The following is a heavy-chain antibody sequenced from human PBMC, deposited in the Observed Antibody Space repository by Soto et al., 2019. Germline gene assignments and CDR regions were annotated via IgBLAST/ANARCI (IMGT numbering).Heavy chain of an antibody. J-gene: IGHJ5*02. CDR1: GGSTSSGDYY. D-gene: IGHD3-10*01. CDR3: AGEYYYGSGSSHTPFDP. Sequence: PSETLSLTCTVSGGSTSSGDYYWSWIRQQPGMGMEWLGYIYYSGSNYYHASLKSRVTISVDTSKNQFSLMLSYVTAADTAVYYCAGEYYYGSGSSHTPFDPWGQGTLVTVSS. V-gene: IGHV4-30-4*01. CDR2: IYYSGSN.